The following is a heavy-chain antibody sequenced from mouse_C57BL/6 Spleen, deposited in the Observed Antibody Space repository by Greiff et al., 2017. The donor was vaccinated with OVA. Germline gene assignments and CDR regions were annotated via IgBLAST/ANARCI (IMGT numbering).Heavy chain of an antibody. CDR2: ISSGSSTI. D-gene: IGHD2-4*01. CDR3: ATDYDPGYFDV. CDR1: GFTFSDYG. Sequence: EVKLEESGGGLVKPGGSLKLSCAASGFTFSDYGMHWVRQAPEKGLEWVAYISSGSSTIYYADTVKGRFTISRDNAKNTLFLQMTSLRSEDTAMYYCATDYDPGYFDVWGTGTTVTVSS. J-gene: IGHJ1*03. V-gene: IGHV5-17*01.